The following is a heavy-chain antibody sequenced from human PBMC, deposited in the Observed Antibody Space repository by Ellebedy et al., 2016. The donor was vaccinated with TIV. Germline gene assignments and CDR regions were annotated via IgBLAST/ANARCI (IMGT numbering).Heavy chain of an antibody. Sequence: ASVKVSCKASGYSFTGYYVHWVRQAPGQGLEWMGWINPNSGGANYAQKFQGRVTMTRDTSISTAYMELSRLRSDDTAVYYCARIPPQFDDRSGFLGHWGQGTLVTVSS. V-gene: IGHV1-2*02. CDR2: INPNSGGA. J-gene: IGHJ4*02. CDR3: ARIPPQFDDRSGFLGH. D-gene: IGHD3-3*01. CDR1: GYSFTGYY.